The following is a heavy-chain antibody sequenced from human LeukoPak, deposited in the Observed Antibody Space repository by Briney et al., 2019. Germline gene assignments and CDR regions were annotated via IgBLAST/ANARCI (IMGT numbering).Heavy chain of an antibody. J-gene: IGHJ4*02. CDR3: ARHADNDY. CDR1: GFTFNSYA. V-gene: IGHV3-21*01. CDR2: ISSSSSYI. Sequence: GGSLRLSCAASGFTFNSYAMSWVRQAPGKGLEWVSSISSSSSYIYYADSVKGRFTISRDNAKNSLYLQMNSLRAEDTAVYYCARHADNDYWGQGTLVTVSS. D-gene: IGHD1-1*01.